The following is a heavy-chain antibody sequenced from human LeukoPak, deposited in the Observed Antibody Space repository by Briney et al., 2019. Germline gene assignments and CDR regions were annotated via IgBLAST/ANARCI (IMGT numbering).Heavy chain of an antibody. D-gene: IGHD2-15*01. CDR3: AREVIAANAYYYYYYYMDV. CDR1: GGSINSYY. V-gene: IGHV4-59*12. Sequence: SETLSLTCTVSGGSINSYYWSWIRQPPGKGLEWIGYIYYSGSTNYNPSLKSRVTISVDTSKNQFSLKLSSVTAADTAVYYCAREVIAANAYYYYYYYMDVWGKGTTVTVSS. CDR2: IYYSGST. J-gene: IGHJ6*03.